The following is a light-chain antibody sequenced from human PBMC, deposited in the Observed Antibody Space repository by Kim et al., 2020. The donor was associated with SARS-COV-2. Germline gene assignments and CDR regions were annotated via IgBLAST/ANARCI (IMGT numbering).Light chain of an antibody. Sequence: NTVTISCTRSRGSIASNDVQWYQQRPRSAPTTVIYEDNQSPSGVPDRFSGSIDSSSNSASLTISGLKTEDEADYYCQSYDSSNHWVFGGGTQLTVL. V-gene: IGLV6-57*03. J-gene: IGLJ3*02. CDR3: QSYDSSNHWV. CDR2: EDN. CDR1: RGSIASND.